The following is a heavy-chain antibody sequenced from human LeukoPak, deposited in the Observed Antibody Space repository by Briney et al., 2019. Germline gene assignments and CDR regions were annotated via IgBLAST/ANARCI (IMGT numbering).Heavy chain of an antibody. J-gene: IGHJ6*04. D-gene: IGHD2-2*01. V-gene: IGHV3-23*01. Sequence: PGGSLRLSCAASGFTFSSYAMSWVRRAPGKGLEWVSAISGSGGSTYYADSVKGRFTISRDNSKNTLYLQMNSLRSEDTAVYYCARSAALTLDVWGKGTTVTVSS. CDR3: ARSAALTLDV. CDR2: ISGSGGST. CDR1: GFTFSSYA.